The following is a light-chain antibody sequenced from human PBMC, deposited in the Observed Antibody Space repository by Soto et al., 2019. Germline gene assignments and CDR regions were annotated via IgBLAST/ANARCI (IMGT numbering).Light chain of an antibody. J-gene: IGLJ1*01. V-gene: IGLV2-23*01. CDR1: SSDVGSYNL. Sequence: QSVLTQPASVCGSPGQSITISFTGTSSDVGSYNLVSWYQQHPGKAPKLMIYEGSKRPSGVSNRFSGSKSGNTASLTSSGLQAEDEADYYCCSYAGSSTRYVFGTGTKLTVL. CDR2: EGS. CDR3: CSYAGSSTRYV.